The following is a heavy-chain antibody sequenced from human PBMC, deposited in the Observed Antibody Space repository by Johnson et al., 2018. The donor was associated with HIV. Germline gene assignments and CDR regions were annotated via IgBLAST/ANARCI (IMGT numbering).Heavy chain of an antibody. V-gene: IGHV3-30*03. J-gene: IGHJ3*02. D-gene: IGHD4-23*01. Sequence: QVQLVESGGGVVQPGRSLRLSCAASGFSFNYYGMHWVRQAPGQGLEWVAVISYDGSNKYYADSVKGRFTISRDNSKNTLYLQMNSLRAEDTAVYYCARDGPPYYGGNSGGAFDIWGQGTMVTVSS. CDR3: ARDGPPYYGGNSGGAFDI. CDR2: ISYDGSNK. CDR1: GFSFNYYG.